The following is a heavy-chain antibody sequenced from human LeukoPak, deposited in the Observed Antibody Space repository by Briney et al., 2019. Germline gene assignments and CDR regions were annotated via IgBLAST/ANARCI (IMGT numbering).Heavy chain of an antibody. CDR1: GFTFSDYY. J-gene: IGHJ4*02. CDR2: ISSSGSTI. V-gene: IGHV3-11*01. D-gene: IGHD2-8*01. CDR3: ARVELLIVSALSGY. Sequence: GGSLRLSCAASGFTFSDYYMSRIRQAPGKGLEWVSYISSSGSTIYYADSVKGRFTISRDNAKNSLYLQMNSLRAEDTAVYYCARVELLIVSALSGYWGQGTLVTVSS.